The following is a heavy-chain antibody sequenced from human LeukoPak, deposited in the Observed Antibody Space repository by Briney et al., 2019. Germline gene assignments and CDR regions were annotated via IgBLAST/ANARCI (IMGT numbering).Heavy chain of an antibody. J-gene: IGHJ4*02. CDR3: ARHGPYRSSPFAY. V-gene: IGHV3-21*01. CDR2: VSSSGTYI. CDR1: GFTFSTYS. D-gene: IGHD6-6*01. Sequence: GGSLRLSCAASGFTFSTYSMNCVRHAPGEGLESDSYVSSSGTYIYSPHSLKGQFTISKDNANNSLSLQMNSLRAEDTAVYYCARHGPYRSSPFAYWAEGTLLTVSS.